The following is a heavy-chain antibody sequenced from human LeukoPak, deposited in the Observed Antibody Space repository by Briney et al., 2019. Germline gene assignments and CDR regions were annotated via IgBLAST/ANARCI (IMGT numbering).Heavy chain of an antibody. CDR3: AREEGIADAFDY. Sequence: PSETLSLTCAVYGGSFSGYYWSWIRQPPGKGLEWIGSIYYSGSTYYNPSLKSRVTISVDTSKNQFSLKLSSVTAADTAVYYCAREEGIADAFDYWGQGTLVTVSS. CDR2: IYYSGST. V-gene: IGHV4-34*01. CDR1: GGSFSGYY. D-gene: IGHD6-13*01. J-gene: IGHJ4*02.